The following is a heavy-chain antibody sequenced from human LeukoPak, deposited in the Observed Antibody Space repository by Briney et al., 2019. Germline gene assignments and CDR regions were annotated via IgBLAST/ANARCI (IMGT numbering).Heavy chain of an antibody. CDR1: GYTFTSYY. CDR2: INISGGST. Sequence: ASVKVSCKASGYTFTSYYMHMVRQAPGQGLEWMGIINISGGSTSYAQKFQGGVIMTRDTYTSTVYMELSSLRSEDTAVYYCARDLNCICGSYEFDYWGQGTLVTVSS. V-gene: IGHV1-46*01. D-gene: IGHD3-16*01. CDR3: ARDLNCICGSYEFDY. J-gene: IGHJ4*02.